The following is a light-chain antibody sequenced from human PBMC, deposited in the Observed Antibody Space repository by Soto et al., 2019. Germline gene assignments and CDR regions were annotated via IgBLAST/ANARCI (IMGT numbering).Light chain of an antibody. J-gene: IGKJ5*01. Sequence: EIVLTQSPGTLSLSPGERATLSCRASQSVSSSYIAWYQQKPGQAPRLLIYGASSRANGIPDRFSGSGSGTELTLTISSLEPEDFAVYYCQQRSNWPTLTFGGGTRLEIK. V-gene: IGKV3D-20*02. CDR1: QSVSSSY. CDR2: GAS. CDR3: QQRSNWPTLT.